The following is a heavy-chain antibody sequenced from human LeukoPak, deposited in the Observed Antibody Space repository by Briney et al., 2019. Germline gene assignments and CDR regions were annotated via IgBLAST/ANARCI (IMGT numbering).Heavy chain of an antibody. CDR2: ISSYNGNT. CDR1: GYTFTGYG. D-gene: IGHD6-19*01. Sequence: ASVKVSCKASGYTFTGYGISWVRQAPGQGLEWMGWISSYNGNTNYTQKLQGRVTMTTDTSTSTAYMELRSLRSDDTAVYYCARRRSYSSGWYLGDDWGQGTLVTVSS. CDR3: ARRRSYSSGWYLGDD. V-gene: IGHV1-18*01. J-gene: IGHJ4*02.